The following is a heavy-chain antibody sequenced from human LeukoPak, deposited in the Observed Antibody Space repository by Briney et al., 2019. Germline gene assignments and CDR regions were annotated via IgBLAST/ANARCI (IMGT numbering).Heavy chain of an antibody. CDR1: GFTFSSYA. CDR2: ISGSGGST. Sequence: GGSLRLSCAASGFTFSSYAMSWVRQAPGKGLEWVSAISGSGGSTYYADSVKGRFTISRDNSKNTLYLQMNSLRAEDTAVYYCARDSRNYDYVWGSYRTLDYWGQGTLVTVSS. V-gene: IGHV3-23*01. D-gene: IGHD3-16*02. J-gene: IGHJ4*02. CDR3: ARDSRNYDYVWGSYRTLDY.